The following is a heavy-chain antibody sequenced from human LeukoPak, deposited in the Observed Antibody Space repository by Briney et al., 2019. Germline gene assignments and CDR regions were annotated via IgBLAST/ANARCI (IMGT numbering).Heavy chain of an antibody. CDR1: GGSIRSFDNY. CDR3: AREAAAGTYFQH. J-gene: IGHJ1*01. V-gene: IGHV4-39*07. D-gene: IGHD6-13*01. Sequence: PSETLSLTCTVSGGSIRSFDNYWVWIRQPPGKGLEWIGGIHYNGNTYYYPSLKSRVTISVDTSKNQFSLKLSSVTAADTAVYYCAREAAAGTYFQHWGQGTLVTVSS. CDR2: IHYNGNT.